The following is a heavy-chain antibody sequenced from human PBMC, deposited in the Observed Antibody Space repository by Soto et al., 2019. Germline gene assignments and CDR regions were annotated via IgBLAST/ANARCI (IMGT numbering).Heavy chain of an antibody. CDR1: GGSLNNADYF. D-gene: IGHD4-17*01. J-gene: IGHJ6*02. V-gene: IGHV4-31*03. CDR3: ARDADYGGSRGGMDV. CDR2: IYYSGST. Sequence: QVHLEESGPGLVKPSETLSLICSVSGGSLNNADYFWSWIRHHPENGLEWIGYIYYSGSTRYNPSIKTRATLSKDTSKNPFSLRLNSVTVADTAVYFCARDADYGGSRGGMDVWGRGTTVTVSS.